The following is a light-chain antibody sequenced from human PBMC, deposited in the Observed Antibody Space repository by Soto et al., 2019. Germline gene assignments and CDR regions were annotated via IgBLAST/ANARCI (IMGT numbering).Light chain of an antibody. CDR1: QSVSSNS. J-gene: IGKJ4*01. Sequence: ENVLTQSPGTLSLSPGERATLSCRASQSVSSNSLAWYQHKPGQAPRLLIYGASSRATGIPDRFSGSGSGTDFTLTISRLEPEDFAVYYCQQYGRSPLTFGGGTKVDIK. CDR3: QQYGRSPLT. CDR2: GAS. V-gene: IGKV3-20*01.